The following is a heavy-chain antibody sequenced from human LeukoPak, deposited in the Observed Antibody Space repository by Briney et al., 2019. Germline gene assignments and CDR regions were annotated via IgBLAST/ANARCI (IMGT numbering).Heavy chain of an antibody. CDR2: ISGSGGST. J-gene: IGHJ6*02. V-gene: IGHV3-23*01. CDR1: GFTFSSYA. CDR3: AKSRDSSGWPYYYYYGMDV. Sequence: PGGSLRLSCAASGFTFSSYAMSWVRQAPGKGLEWVSAISGSGGSTYYADSVKGRFTISRDNSKNTLYLQMNSLRAEDTAVYYCAKSRDSSGWPYYYYYGMDVWGQGTTVTVSS. D-gene: IGHD6-19*01.